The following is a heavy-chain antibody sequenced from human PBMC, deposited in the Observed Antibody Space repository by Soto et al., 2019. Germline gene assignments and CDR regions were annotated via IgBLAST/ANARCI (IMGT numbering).Heavy chain of an antibody. CDR1: GYSISSGYY. D-gene: IGHD3-22*01. CDR3: ARVTYYYDSSGYPPLAY. Sequence: LSLTCAVSGYSISSGYYWGWIRQPPGKGLEWIGSIYHSGSTYYNPSLKSRVTISVDTSKNQFSLKLSSVTAADTAVYYCARVTYYYDSSGYPPLAYWGQGTLVTVSS. CDR2: IYHSGST. V-gene: IGHV4-38-2*01. J-gene: IGHJ4*02.